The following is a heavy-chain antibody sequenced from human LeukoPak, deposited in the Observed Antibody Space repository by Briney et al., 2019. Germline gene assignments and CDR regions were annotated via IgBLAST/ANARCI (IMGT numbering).Heavy chain of an antibody. CDR2: IYYSGST. V-gene: IGHV4-59*01. D-gene: IGHD3-9*01. J-gene: IGHJ4*02. CDR1: GGSISSYY. Sequence: SETLSLTCTVSGGSISSYYWSWIRQPPGKGLEWIGSIYYSGSTNYNPSLKSRVTISVDTSKNQFSLKLSSVTAAGTAVYYCARVNFDWLFGPGGYFDYWGQGTLVTVSS. CDR3: ARVNFDWLFGPGGYFDY.